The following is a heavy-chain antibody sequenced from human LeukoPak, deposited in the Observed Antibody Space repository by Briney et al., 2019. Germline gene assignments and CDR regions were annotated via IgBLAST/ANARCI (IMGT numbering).Heavy chain of an antibody. CDR2: IYYSGST. Sequence: SETLSLTCTVSGGSISSYYWSWIRQPPGKGLEWMGYIYYSGSTNYNPSLKSRVTISVDTSKNQFSLKLSSVTAADTAVYYCAREGGRKARDYYYYYGMDVWGQGTTVTVSS. CDR1: GGSISSYY. V-gene: IGHV4-59*01. D-gene: IGHD2-15*01. J-gene: IGHJ6*02. CDR3: AREGGRKARDYYYYYGMDV.